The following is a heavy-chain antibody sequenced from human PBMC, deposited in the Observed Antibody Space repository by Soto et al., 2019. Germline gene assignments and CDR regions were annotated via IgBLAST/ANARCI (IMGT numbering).Heavy chain of an antibody. J-gene: IGHJ4*02. D-gene: IGHD1-20*01. CDR1: GAALISGSYYY. CDR2: VFYTGFT. Sequence: PSETLSLTCTVSGAALISGSYYYWGWLRQSPGKGPEWIGSVFYTGFTSYNPSLESRVSVSVDTSKNQFSLKVSGVSAADTAVYYCATSQKGYNWNYFDHWGQGALVTVSS. CDR3: ATSQKGYNWNYFDH. V-gene: IGHV4-39*01.